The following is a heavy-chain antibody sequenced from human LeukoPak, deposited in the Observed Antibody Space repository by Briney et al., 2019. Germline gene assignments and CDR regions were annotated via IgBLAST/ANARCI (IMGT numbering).Heavy chain of an antibody. J-gene: IGHJ4*02. V-gene: IGHV3-33*06. CDR2: IWYDGSNK. D-gene: IGHD6-13*01. CDR3: AKANSSSWYYFDY. Sequence: GRSLRLSCAASGFTFSSYGMHWVRQAPGKGLEWVAVIWYDGSNKYYADSVKGRFTISRDNSKNTLYLQMNSLRAEDTAVYYCAKANSSSWYYFDYWGQGTLVTVSS. CDR1: GFTFSSYG.